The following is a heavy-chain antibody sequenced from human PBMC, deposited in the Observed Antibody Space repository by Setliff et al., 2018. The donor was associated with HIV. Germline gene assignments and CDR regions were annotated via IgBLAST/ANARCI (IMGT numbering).Heavy chain of an antibody. CDR3: ARDSSGWSPFDY. CDR1: GYTFTTYA. V-gene: IGHV1-3*01. CDR2: INGGIGNT. J-gene: IGHJ4*02. D-gene: IGHD6-19*01. Sequence: ASVKVSCKASGYTFTTYAMHWVRQAPGQSLEWMGWINGGIGNTKYSQKFQDRVTITRDSSADTSYMELSSLRSEDTAVYYCARDSSGWSPFDYWGQGTLVTVSS.